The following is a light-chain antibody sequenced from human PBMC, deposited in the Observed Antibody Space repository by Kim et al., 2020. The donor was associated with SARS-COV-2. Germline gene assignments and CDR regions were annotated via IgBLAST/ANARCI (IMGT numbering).Light chain of an antibody. CDR3: QQYKSYST. V-gene: IGKV1-5*03. CDR1: QSISSW. J-gene: IGKJ1*01. CDR2: KAS. Sequence: SESLGDRVIITGRASQSISSWLAWYQQQPGTAPKLLIHKASSLEGGVPSRFRGSGSGTEFTLTISSLQPDDFATYYCQQYKSYSTFGQGTKVDIK.